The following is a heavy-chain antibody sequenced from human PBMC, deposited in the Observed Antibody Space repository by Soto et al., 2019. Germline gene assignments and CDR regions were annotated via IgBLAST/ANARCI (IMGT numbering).Heavy chain of an antibody. CDR3: ARDVAELLWFGELWPLWYFDI. CDR2: IYYSGST. D-gene: IGHD3-10*01. CDR1: GGSISSGGYY. V-gene: IGHV4-31*03. Sequence: SETLSLTCTVSGGSISSGGYYWSWIRQHPGKGLEWIGYIYYSGSTYYNPSLKSRVTISVDTSKNQFSLKLSSVTAADTAVYYCARDVAELLWFGELWPLWYFDIWGRGTLVTVSS. J-gene: IGHJ2*01.